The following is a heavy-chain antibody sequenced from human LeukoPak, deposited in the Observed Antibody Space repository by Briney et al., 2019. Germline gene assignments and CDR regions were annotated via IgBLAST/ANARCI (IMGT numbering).Heavy chain of an antibody. CDR3: ARAHERQLWSSGVDY. J-gene: IGHJ4*02. CDR1: GGSFSGYY. D-gene: IGHD5-18*01. V-gene: IGHV4-34*01. Sequence: PSETLSLTCAVYGGSFSGYYWSWIRQPPGKGLEWIGEINHSGSTNYNPSLKSRVTISVDTSKNQFSLKLSSVTAADTAVYYCARAHERQLWSSGVDYWGQGTLVTVSS. CDR2: INHSGST.